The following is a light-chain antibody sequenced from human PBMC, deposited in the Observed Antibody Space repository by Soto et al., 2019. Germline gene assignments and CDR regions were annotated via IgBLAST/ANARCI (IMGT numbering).Light chain of an antibody. Sequence: DVVMTQSPLSLPVTLGQPASISCRSSQSLVSSDGNTYLNWFQQRPGQSPRHLIYKVSNRDSGVPDRFSGSGSGTDFTLKISRVEAEDVGVYYCMQGTQWPRTFGQGTKVEIK. CDR3: MQGTQWPRT. CDR1: QSLVSSDGNTY. V-gene: IGKV2-30*01. CDR2: KVS. J-gene: IGKJ1*01.